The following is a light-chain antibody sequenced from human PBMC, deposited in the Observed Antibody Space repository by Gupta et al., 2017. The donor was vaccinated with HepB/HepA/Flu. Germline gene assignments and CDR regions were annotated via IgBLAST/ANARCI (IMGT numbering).Light chain of an antibody. J-gene: IGKJ2*04. CDR1: QSLVHSDVNTY. Sequence: DIVMTQTPLSSPVTLGQPASISCRSSQSLVHSDVNTYLSWLQQRPGQPPRLLIYKISNRLSGVPDRFSGSGAGTDFTLKISRVEAEDVGGYYCMQATQYPCSFGQGTKLEIK. CDR3: MQATQYPCS. V-gene: IGKV2-24*01. CDR2: KIS.